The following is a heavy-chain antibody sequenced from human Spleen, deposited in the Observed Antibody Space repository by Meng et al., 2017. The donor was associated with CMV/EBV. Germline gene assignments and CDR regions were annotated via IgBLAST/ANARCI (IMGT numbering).Heavy chain of an antibody. J-gene: IGHJ4*02. CDR2: ISSSSSYI. CDR1: GFTFSSYS. V-gene: IGHV3-21*01. Sequence: EFGGGLVKPGGSLRLSCAASGFTFSSYSMNWVRQAPGKGLEWASSISSSSSYIYYADSVKGRFTISRDNAKNLLYLQMNSLRAEDTAVYYCARDGGAAVLWLGPLLSPFDYWGQGTLVTVSS. CDR3: ARDGGAAVLWLGPLLSPFDY. D-gene: IGHD2-21*01.